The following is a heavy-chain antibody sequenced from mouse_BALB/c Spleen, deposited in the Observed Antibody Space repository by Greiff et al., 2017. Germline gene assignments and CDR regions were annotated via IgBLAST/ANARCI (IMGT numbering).Heavy chain of an antibody. CDR2: ISSGSSTI. V-gene: IGHV5-17*02. CDR3: ARRYGNPFYAMDY. D-gene: IGHD2-1*01. CDR1: GFTFSSFG. J-gene: IGHJ4*01. Sequence: DVKLQESGGGLVQPGGSRKLSCAASGFTFSSFGMHWVRQAPEKGLEWVAYISSGSSTIYYADTVKGRFTISRDNPKNTLFLQMTSLRSEDTAMYYCARRYGNPFYAMDYWGQGTSVTVSS.